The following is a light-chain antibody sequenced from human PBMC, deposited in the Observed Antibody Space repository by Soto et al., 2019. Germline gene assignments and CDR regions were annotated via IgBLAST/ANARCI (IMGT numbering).Light chain of an antibody. CDR2: RAS. Sequence: VMTQSPATLSVSPGERATLSCRASQSISSNLAWYQQKLGQAPRLFIFRASSRATGVPARFSGSGSGTEFNMTISSLQSEDFAVYYCQQYNNWNRATLGGGTKVDIK. CDR1: QSISSN. J-gene: IGKJ4*02. CDR3: QQYNNWNRAT. V-gene: IGKV3-15*01.